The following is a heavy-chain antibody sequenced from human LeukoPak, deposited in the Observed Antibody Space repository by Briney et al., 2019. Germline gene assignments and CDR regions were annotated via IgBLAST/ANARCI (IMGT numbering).Heavy chain of an antibody. CDR3: AREEDYGSGRSYYYGMDV. D-gene: IGHD3-10*01. J-gene: IGHJ6*02. Sequence: GGSLRLSCAASGFTFSNYAMSWVRQAPGKGLEWVANIKQDGSEKYYVDSVKGRFTISRDNAKNSLYLQMNSLRAEDTAVYYCAREEDYGSGRSYYYGMDVWGQGTTVTVSS. V-gene: IGHV3-7*01. CDR2: IKQDGSEK. CDR1: GFTFSNYA.